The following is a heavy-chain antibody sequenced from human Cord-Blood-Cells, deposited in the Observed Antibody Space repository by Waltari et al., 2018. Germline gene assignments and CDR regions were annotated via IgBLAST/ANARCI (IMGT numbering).Heavy chain of an antibody. CDR2: INPNRGST. CDR3: ARSRNTDAFDI. CDR1: GYTFTGYY. J-gene: IGHJ3*02. V-gene: IGHV1-2*02. D-gene: IGHD1-1*01. Sequence: QVQLVQSGAEVKKPGASVKVSCKASGYTFTGYYMHWVRKAPGQGLEWMGWINPNRGSTNYAQKFQGRVTMTRDTSISTAYMELSRLRSDDTAVYYCARSRNTDAFDIWGQGTMVTVSS.